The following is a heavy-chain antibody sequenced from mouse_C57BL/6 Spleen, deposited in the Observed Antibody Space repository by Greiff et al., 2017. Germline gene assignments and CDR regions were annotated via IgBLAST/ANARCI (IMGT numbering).Heavy chain of an antibody. CDR2: IYPGNSDT. CDR3: TKEGGLPYYAMDY. V-gene: IGHV1-5*01. Sequence: VQLQQSGTVLARPGASVKMSCKTSGYTFTSYWMHWVKQRPGQGLEWIGAIYPGNSDTSYNQKFKGKAKLTAVTSASTAYMELSSLTNEDSAVYYCTKEGGLPYYAMDYWGQGTSVTVSS. J-gene: IGHJ4*01. D-gene: IGHD3-3*01. CDR1: GYTFTSYW.